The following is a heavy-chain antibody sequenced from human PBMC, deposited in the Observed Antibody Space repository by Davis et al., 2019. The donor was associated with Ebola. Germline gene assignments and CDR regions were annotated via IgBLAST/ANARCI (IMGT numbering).Heavy chain of an antibody. CDR3: ARGKWFDP. J-gene: IGHJ5*02. CDR2: IIPIFGTA. V-gene: IGHV1-69*06. Sequence: SVKVSCKASGGTFSSYAISWVRQAPGQGLEWMGGIIPIFGTANYAQKFQGRVTLTADKATNTAYMELSGLRFDDTAVYYCARGKWFDPWGQGTLVTVSS. CDR1: GGTFSSYA.